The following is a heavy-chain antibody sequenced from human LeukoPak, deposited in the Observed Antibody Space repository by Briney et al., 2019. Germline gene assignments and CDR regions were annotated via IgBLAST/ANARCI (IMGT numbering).Heavy chain of an antibody. D-gene: IGHD6-13*01. CDR2: ISSGSSYI. V-gene: IGHV3-21*01. Sequence: GGSLRLSCAASGFTLSSYSMNWVRQAPGKGLEWVSSISSGSSYIYYADSVKGRFTISKDNAKNSLYLQMNSLRAEDTAVYFCVRGSQWNPGIAAAGNFDYWGQGTLVTVSS. CDR1: GFTLSSYS. CDR3: VRGSQWNPGIAAAGNFDY. J-gene: IGHJ4*02.